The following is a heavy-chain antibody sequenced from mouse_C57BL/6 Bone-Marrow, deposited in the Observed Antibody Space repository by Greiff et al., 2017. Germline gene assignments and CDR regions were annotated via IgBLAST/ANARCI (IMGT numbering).Heavy chain of an antibody. CDR2: ISSGGSYT. V-gene: IGHV5-6*02. Sequence: EVKLVESGGDLVKPGGSLKLSCAASGFTFSSYGMSWVRQTPDKRLEWVATISSGGSYTYYPDSVKGRFTISRDNAKNTLYLQMSSLKSEDTAMYYCARRFYFDYWGPGTTLTVSS. CDR3: ARRFYFDY. J-gene: IGHJ2*01. CDR1: GFTFSSYG.